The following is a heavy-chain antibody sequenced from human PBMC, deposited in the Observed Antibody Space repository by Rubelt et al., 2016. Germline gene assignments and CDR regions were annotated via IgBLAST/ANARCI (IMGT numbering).Heavy chain of an antibody. V-gene: IGHV1-18*01. CDR3: ATRTVGVIGPHAFDI. Sequence: QVQLVQSGAEVKKPGASVKVSCKASGYTFTSYGISWVRQAPGQGLEGMGWISAYNGNPNYAQKLQGRVTMTTDTSTGTAYMELSSLRSEGTAVYYCATRTVGVIGPHAFDIWGQGTMVTVSS. J-gene: IGHJ3*02. CDR2: ISAYNGNP. CDR1: GYTFTSYG. D-gene: IGHD3-10*01.